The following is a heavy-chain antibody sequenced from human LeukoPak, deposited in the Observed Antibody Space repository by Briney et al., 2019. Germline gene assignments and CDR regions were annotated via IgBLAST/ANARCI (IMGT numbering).Heavy chain of an antibody. J-gene: IGHJ3*02. V-gene: IGHV3-15*01. CDR3: TTPRSSSCSGGTCYSGDYAFDI. Sequence: GGSLRLSCAASGFTFSDAWMTWVRQTPGKGLEWVGRIKSKTDGGTTDYAAPVKGRFTTSSDDSKNTLFLQMGSLRAEDTALYYCTTPRSSSCSGGTCYSGDYAFDIWGQGTMVTVSS. CDR1: GFTFSDAW. CDR2: IKSKTDGGTT. D-gene: IGHD2-15*01.